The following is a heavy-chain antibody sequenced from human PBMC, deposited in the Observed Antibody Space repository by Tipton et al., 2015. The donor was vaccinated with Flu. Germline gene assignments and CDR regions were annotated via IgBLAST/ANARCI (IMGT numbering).Heavy chain of an antibody. CDR3: ARDGLGYCSSTSCYGPPLHYGMDV. D-gene: IGHD2-2*01. CDR1: GGSISSYY. V-gene: IGHV4-4*07. Sequence: TLSLTCTVSGGSISSYYWSWIRQPAGKGLEWIGRIYTSGSTNYNPSLKSRVTMSVDTSKNQFSLKLSSVTAADTAVYYCARDGLGYCSSTSCYGPPLHYGMDVWGQGTTVTVS. J-gene: IGHJ6*02. CDR2: IYTSGST.